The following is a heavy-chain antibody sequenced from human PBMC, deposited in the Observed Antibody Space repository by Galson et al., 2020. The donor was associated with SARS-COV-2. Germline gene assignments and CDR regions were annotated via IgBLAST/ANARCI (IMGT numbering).Heavy chain of an antibody. CDR3: ARAPRYCSGGSCPPVDY. CDR2: ISTTGTYT. V-gene: IGHV3-11*06. D-gene: IGHD2-15*01. CDR1: GFTFSDYF. Sequence: TGGSLRLSCAASGFTFSDYFMSWIRQTPGKGLEWVSYISTTGTYTNYAGSVKGRFTISRDNDKSSLYLQMNSLRAEDTAVYYCARAPRYCSGGSCPPVDYWGQGTLVTVSS. J-gene: IGHJ4*02.